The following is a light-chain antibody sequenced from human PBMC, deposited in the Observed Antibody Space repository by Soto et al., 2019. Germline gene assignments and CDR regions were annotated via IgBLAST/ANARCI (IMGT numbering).Light chain of an antibody. V-gene: IGKV1-5*01. CDR1: QSISSW. J-gene: IGKJ4*01. CDR2: DAS. CDR3: QHIDTFRLT. Sequence: GRVTITFRASQSISSWLAWYQQKPGKAPKLLIYDASSLESGVPSRFSGSGSGTEFTLTVTSLQPEDFATYYCQHIDTFRLTFGGGTKVDI.